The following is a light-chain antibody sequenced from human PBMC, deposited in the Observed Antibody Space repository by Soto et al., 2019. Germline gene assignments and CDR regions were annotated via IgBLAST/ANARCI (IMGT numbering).Light chain of an antibody. CDR2: AAS. J-gene: IGKJ4*01. V-gene: IGKV1-39*01. CDR3: QQSYSTPLT. Sequence: DIPITQSPSSLSASVGDRATITCRASQSISSYLNWYQQKPGKAPKLLIYAASSLQSGVPSRFSGSGSGTDFTLTISSLQPEDFATYYCQQSYSTPLTFGGGTKVDI. CDR1: QSISSY.